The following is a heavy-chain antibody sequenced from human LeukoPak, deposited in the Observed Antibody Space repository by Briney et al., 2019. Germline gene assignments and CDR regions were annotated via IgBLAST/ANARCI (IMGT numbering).Heavy chain of an antibody. V-gene: IGHV3-30*18. D-gene: IGHD7-27*01. CDR2: MSYDGSNK. Sequence: PGGSLRLSCAASGFTFTNYGMHWVRQAPGKGLEWMTVMSYDGSNKYYADSVKGRFTISRDNSKNTLYLQMNSLRAEDTAVYYCAKLNWGFDYWGQGTLVTVSS. CDR3: AKLNWGFDY. J-gene: IGHJ4*02. CDR1: GFTFTNYG.